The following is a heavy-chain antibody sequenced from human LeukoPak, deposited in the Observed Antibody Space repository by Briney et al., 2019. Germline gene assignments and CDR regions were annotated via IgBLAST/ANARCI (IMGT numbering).Heavy chain of an antibody. CDR1: GFSFSDHN. D-gene: IGHD5-12*01. CDR3: ARDRPNTGYDFDY. J-gene: IGHJ4*02. V-gene: IGHV3-48*02. CDR2: ITSSSSSI. Sequence: GGSLRLSCAVSGFSFSDHNMNWVRQAPGKGLEWLSYITSSSSSIFYADSVKGRFTISRDNAKNSLYLQMNSLRDDDTAVYYCARDRPNTGYDFDYWGQGALVTVSS.